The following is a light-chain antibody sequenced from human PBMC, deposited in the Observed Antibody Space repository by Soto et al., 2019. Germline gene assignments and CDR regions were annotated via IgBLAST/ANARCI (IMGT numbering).Light chain of an antibody. J-gene: IGKJ1*01. CDR1: QSVSSSY. Sequence: EIVLTQSPGTLSLSPGERATLSCRASQSVSSSYLAWYQQKPGQAPRLLIYRASSRATGIPDRFSGSGSGTDFTLTISRLEPEDFAVYYCQQYGSYWTFGQGTKVESK. CDR3: QQYGSYWT. CDR2: RAS. V-gene: IGKV3-20*01.